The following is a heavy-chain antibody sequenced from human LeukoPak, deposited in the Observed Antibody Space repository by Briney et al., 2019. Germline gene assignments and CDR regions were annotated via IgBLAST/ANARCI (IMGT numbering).Heavy chain of an antibody. CDR1: GFTFSNYW. CDR3: ARLTHSYYADSSGYYPYYYMDV. V-gene: IGHV4-39*02. D-gene: IGHD3-22*01. Sequence: GSLRLSCAAAGFTFSNYWMHWIRQPPGKGLEWIGRISYTGNTYYTPSLKSRVTISVDTSNNLFSLRLSSVTAGDTAVYYCARLTHSYYADSSGYYPYYYMDVWGKGTTVTVSS. CDR2: ISYTGNT. J-gene: IGHJ6*03.